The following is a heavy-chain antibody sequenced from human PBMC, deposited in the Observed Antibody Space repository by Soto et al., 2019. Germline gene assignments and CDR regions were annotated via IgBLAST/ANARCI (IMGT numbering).Heavy chain of an antibody. Sequence: GXSVKVSCKASGGTFSGYAISWVRQAPGQGLEWMGGIIPIFGTANYAQKFQGRVTITADKSTSTAYMELSSLRSEDTAVYYCASDELRGVTYYYYGMDVWGQGTTVTVSS. CDR2: IIPIFGTA. CDR1: GGTFSGYA. J-gene: IGHJ6*02. D-gene: IGHD3-10*01. V-gene: IGHV1-69*06. CDR3: ASDELRGVTYYYYGMDV.